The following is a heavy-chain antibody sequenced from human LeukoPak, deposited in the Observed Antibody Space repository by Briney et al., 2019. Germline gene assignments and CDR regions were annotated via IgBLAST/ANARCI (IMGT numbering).Heavy chain of an antibody. V-gene: IGHV4-4*07. D-gene: IGHD2-15*01. J-gene: IGHJ4*02. CDR2: IHDSGDS. Sequence: SETLSLTCTVSGGSISNYFWSWIRQPAGKGLEWIGRIHDSGDSNHNPSLKSRVTMSLDTSRNQVSLKLASVTAADTAVYYCAREYCSGGNCYFDFWGQGTLVTVSS. CDR1: GGSISNYF. CDR3: AREYCSGGNCYFDF.